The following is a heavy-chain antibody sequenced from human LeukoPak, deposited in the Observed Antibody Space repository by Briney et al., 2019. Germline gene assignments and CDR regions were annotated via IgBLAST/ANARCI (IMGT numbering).Heavy chain of an antibody. CDR3: ARGRNYYYYYYMDV. Sequence: PGGSLRLSCAASGFTFSSYSMNWIRQAPGKGLEWVSYISSSGSTIYYADSVKGRFTISRDNAKNSLYLQMNSLRAEDTAVYYCARGRNYYYYYYMDVWGKGTTVTISS. CDR2: ISSSGSTI. CDR1: GFTFSSYS. V-gene: IGHV3-48*04. J-gene: IGHJ6*03.